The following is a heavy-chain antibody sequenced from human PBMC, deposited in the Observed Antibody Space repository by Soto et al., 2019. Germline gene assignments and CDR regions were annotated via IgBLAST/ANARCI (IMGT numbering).Heavy chain of an antibody. Sequence: GASVKVSCKASGYTFTSYGISWVRQAPGQGLEWMGWISAYNGNTNYAQKLQGRVTMTTDTSTSTAYMELRSLRSDDTAVYYCAREGVYYDILTGSKPFVNMDYWGQGTLVTVSS. J-gene: IGHJ4*02. D-gene: IGHD3-9*01. V-gene: IGHV1-18*01. CDR1: GYTFTSYG. CDR3: AREGVYYDILTGSKPFVNMDY. CDR2: ISAYNGNT.